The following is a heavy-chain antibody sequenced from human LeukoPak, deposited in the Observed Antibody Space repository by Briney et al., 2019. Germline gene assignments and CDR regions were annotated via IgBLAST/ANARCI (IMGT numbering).Heavy chain of an antibody. D-gene: IGHD6-13*01. CDR1: GYTFTSYY. CDR3: ARGDGEAASLWENWFDP. J-gene: IGHJ5*02. V-gene: IGHV1-46*01. CDR2: INPSGGRT. Sequence: RASVKVSCKASGYTFTSYYMHWVRQGPGQGLEWMGIINPSGGRTNYAQKFQGRVTMTRDMSTSTVYMELSSLRSEDTAVYYCARGDGEAASLWENWFDPWGQGTLVTVSS.